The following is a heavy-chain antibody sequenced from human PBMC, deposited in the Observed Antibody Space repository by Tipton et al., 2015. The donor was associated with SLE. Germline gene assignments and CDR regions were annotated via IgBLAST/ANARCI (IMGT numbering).Heavy chain of an antibody. Sequence: SLRLSCAASGFTFDDYAMHWVRQAPGKGLEWVSGISWNSGSIGYADSVKGRFTISRDNAKNSLYLQMNSLRAEDTALYYCAKGGGGENYWGQGTLVTVSS. CDR1: GFTFDDYA. J-gene: IGHJ4*02. D-gene: IGHD3-10*01. CDR3: AKGGGGENY. CDR2: ISWNSGSI. V-gene: IGHV3-9*01.